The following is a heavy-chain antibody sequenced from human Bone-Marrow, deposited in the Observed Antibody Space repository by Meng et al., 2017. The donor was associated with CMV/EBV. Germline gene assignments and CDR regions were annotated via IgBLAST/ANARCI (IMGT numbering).Heavy chain of an antibody. Sequence: SETLSLTCTVSGGSISSSSYYWGWIRQPPGKGLEWIGSIYYSGSTYYNPSLKSRVTISVDTSKNQFSLKLSSVTAADTAVYYCARVPTYLGTYDSSGYYPYYYFGMDVWGQGTTVIGSS. CDR1: GGSISSSSYY. V-gene: IGHV4-39*07. CDR2: IYYSGST. J-gene: IGHJ6*01. D-gene: IGHD3-22*01. CDR3: ARVPTYLGTYDSSGYYPYYYFGMDV.